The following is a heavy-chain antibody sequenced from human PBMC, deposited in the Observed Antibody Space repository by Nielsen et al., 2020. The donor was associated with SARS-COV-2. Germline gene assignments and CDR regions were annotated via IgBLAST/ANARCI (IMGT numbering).Heavy chain of an antibody. V-gene: IGHV3-30*04. CDR3: AKVLWFGELLRALYYYGMDV. CDR2: ISYDGSNK. J-gene: IGHJ6*02. D-gene: IGHD3-10*01. Sequence: GESLKISCAASGFTFSSYAMHWVRQAPGKGLEWVAVISYDGSNKYYADSVKGRFTISRDNSKNTLYLQMNSLRAEDTAVYYCAKVLWFGELLRALYYYGMDVWGQGTTVTVSS. CDR1: GFTFSSYA.